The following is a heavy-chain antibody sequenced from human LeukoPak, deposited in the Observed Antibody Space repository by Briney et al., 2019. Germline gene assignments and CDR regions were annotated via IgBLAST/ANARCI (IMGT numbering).Heavy chain of an antibody. CDR3: ARLLGDYYYYMDV. Sequence: RGSLRLSCAASGFTFSSYSMNWVRQAPGKGLEWVSYISSSSSTIYYADSVKGRFTISRDNAKKSLYLQMNRLRAEDTAVYYCARLLGDYYYYMDVWGKGTTVTVSS. D-gene: IGHD3-16*01. J-gene: IGHJ6*03. CDR1: GFTFSSYS. V-gene: IGHV3-48*01. CDR2: ISSSSSTI.